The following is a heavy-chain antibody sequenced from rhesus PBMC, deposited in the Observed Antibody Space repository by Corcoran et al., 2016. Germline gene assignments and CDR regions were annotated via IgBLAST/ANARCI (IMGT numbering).Heavy chain of an antibody. D-gene: IGHD6-43*01. V-gene: IGHV4S12*01. CDR1: GGLISGYYS. J-gene: IGHJ6*01. CDR2: VCSDLVST. Sequence: QVQLQESGPGVVKTSETLSLTGAGSGGLISGYYSWSWTRQPPGKGPGCIGSVCSDLVSTTYNPSLQRRVTISRDTSKNQFSLQLSSVTATAAAVYYCARAPREYSSSPYGLDSWGQGVVITVSS. CDR3: ARAPREYSSSPYGLDS.